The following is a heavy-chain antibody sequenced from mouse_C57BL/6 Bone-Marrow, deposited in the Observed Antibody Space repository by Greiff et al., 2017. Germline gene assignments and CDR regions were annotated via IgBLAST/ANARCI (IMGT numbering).Heavy chain of an antibody. V-gene: IGHV7-1*01. J-gene: IGHJ3*01. CDR1: GFTFSDFY. D-gene: IGHD4-1*01. Sequence: EVNVVESGGGLVQSGRSLRLSCATSGFTFSDFYMEWVRQAPGKGLEWIAASRNKANDYTTEYSASVKGRFIVSRDTSQSILYLQMNALRAEYTAIYYCARDAETGTPFADWGQGTLVTVSA. CDR2: SRNKANDYTT. CDR3: ARDAETGTPFAD.